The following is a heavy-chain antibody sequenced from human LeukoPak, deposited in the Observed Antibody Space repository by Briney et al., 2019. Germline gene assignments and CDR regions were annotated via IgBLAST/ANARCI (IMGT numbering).Heavy chain of an antibody. CDR3: ARAAVELLWFGETLGY. J-gene: IGHJ4*02. CDR1: VYTFTGYN. D-gene: IGHD3-10*01. Sequence: GASVKVSCKASVYTFTGYNMHWVRQAPGQGLEWMGRINPNSGGTNYAQKFQGRVTMTRDTSISTAYMELSRLRSDDTAVYYCARAAVELLWFGETLGYWGQGTLVTVSS. CDR2: INPNSGGT. V-gene: IGHV1-2*06.